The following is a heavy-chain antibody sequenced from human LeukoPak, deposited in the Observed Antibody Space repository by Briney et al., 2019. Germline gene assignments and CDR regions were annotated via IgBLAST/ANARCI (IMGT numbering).Heavy chain of an antibody. J-gene: IGHJ5*02. CDR1: GFTFSSYA. CDR2: ISSSSSYI. CDR3: ARVKFVGNSQGWFDP. Sequence: GGSLRLSCAASGFTFSSYAMHWVRQAPGKGLEWVSSISSSSSYIYYADSVKGRFTISRDNAKKSLFLQMNSLRAEDTAVYYCARVKFVGNSQGWFDPWGQGTLATVSS. V-gene: IGHV3-21*01. D-gene: IGHD4-23*01.